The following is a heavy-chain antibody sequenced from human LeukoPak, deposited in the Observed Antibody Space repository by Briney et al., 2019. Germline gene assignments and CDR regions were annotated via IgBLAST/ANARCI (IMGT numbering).Heavy chain of an antibody. V-gene: IGHV1-18*01. CDR1: GYTFTSYG. CDR3: ARIPPTRGMTTVTTGDY. D-gene: IGHD4-11*01. J-gene: IGHJ4*02. Sequence: GASVKVSCKASGYTFTSYGISWVRQAPGQGLEWMGWISAYNGNTNYAQKLQGRVTMTTDTSTSTAYMELRSLRSDDTAVYYCARIPPTRGMTTVTTGDYWSQGTLVTVSS. CDR2: ISAYNGNT.